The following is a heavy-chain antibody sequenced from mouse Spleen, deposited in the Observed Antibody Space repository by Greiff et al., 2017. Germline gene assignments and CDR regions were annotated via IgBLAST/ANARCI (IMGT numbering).Heavy chain of an antibody. CDR1: GYSITSDYA. D-gene: IGHD1-1*02. V-gene: IGHV3-2*02. CDR2: ISYSGST. J-gene: IGHJ2*01. Sequence: EVHLVESGPGLVKPSQSLSLTCTVTGYSITSDYAWNWIRQFPGNKLEWMGYISYSGSTSYNPSLKSRISITRDTSKNQFFLQLNSVTTEDTATYYCARSGLSSFDYWGQGTTLTVSS. CDR3: ARSGLSSFDY.